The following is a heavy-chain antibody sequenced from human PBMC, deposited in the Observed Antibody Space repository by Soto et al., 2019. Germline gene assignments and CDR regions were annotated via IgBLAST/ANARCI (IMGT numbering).Heavy chain of an antibody. CDR1: GGSISHYY. J-gene: IGHJ5*02. Sequence: KASETLSLTCTVPGGSISHYYWSWIRQSPGKGLEWIGYAYYSGSTDYNPSLKSRVTMSVDTSKNQVSLKLNSVTTADTAVYYCARDRSTYGGGGTGEVKENWFDPWGPGTLVTVSS. CDR3: ARDRSTYGGGGTGEVKENWFDP. D-gene: IGHD2-8*01. V-gene: IGHV4-59*01. CDR2: AYYSGST.